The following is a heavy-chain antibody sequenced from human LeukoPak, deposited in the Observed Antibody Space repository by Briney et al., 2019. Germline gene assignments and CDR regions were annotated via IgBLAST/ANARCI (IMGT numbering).Heavy chain of an antibody. V-gene: IGHV3-48*01. D-gene: IGHD1-26*01. CDR2: ISSSSSTI. CDR1: GFTFSSYS. CDR3: ARDIVGVQRYYGMDV. J-gene: IGHJ6*02. Sequence: GSLRLSCAASGFTFSSYSMSWVRQAPGKGLEWVSYISSSSSTIYYADSVKGRFTISRDNAKNSLYLQMNSLRAEDTAVYYCARDIVGVQRYYGMDVWGQGTTVTVSS.